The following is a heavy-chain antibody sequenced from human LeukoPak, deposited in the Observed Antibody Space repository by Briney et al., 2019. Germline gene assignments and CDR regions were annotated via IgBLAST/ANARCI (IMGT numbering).Heavy chain of an antibody. Sequence: SSVKVSYKASGYTFTSYGISWVRQAPGQGLEWMVWIRAYNGNTNYAQKLQGRVTMTTDTSTSTAYMELRSLRSDDTAVYYCAREVAAAGLYYYYYMDVWGKGTTVTVSS. CDR1: GYTFTSYG. V-gene: IGHV1-18*01. J-gene: IGHJ6*03. CDR3: AREVAAAGLYYYYYMDV. D-gene: IGHD6-13*01. CDR2: IRAYNGNT.